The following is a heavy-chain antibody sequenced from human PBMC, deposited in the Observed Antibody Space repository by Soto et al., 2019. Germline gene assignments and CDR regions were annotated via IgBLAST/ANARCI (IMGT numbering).Heavy chain of an antibody. CDR2: IIPLFRKT. J-gene: IGHJ6*01. CDR3: ARARLCTGGPIIYFIYGLDV. Sequence: HVQLVQSGAELNRPGSSVKGSCKASGDMFRNSAFTWVRQAPGQGLAWMGVIIPLFRKTDVAQKFQGRVNLTSDDSTMSLYMEFSSLSSDATPASYCARARLCTGGPIIYFIYGLDVWGPGTAITFSP. CDR1: GDMFRNSA. V-gene: IGHV1-69*01. D-gene: IGHD6-6*01.